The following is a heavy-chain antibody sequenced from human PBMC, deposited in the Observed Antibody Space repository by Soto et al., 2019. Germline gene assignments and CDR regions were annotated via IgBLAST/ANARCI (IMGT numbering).Heavy chain of an antibody. CDR3: AKEENSGDLEVDYFDY. Sequence: QVQLVESGGGVVQPGRSLRLSCVASGFTFSNYGMHWVRQAPGKGLEWVAVMSYCGNNKYYGDSVKGRFTISRDNSKNTLYLQMNGLRVEDTAVYFCAKEENSGDLEVDYFDYWGQGTLVTVS. J-gene: IGHJ4*02. D-gene: IGHD4-17*01. CDR2: MSYCGNNK. CDR1: GFTFSNYG. V-gene: IGHV3-30*18.